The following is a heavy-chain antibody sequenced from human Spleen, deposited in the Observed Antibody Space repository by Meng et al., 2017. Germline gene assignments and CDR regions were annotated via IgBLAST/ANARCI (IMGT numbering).Heavy chain of an antibody. CDR2: IYYSGST. CDR3: ARVWGFAAFDI. Sequence: QVQLQQWGAGLVKPSETLSPTCTVSGGSISSSSYYWGWIRQPPGKGLEWIGSIYYSGSTHYNPSLKSRVTISVDTSKNQFSLKLSSVTAADTAVYYCARVWGFAAFDIWGQGTMVTVSS. CDR1: GGSISSSSYY. J-gene: IGHJ3*02. V-gene: IGHV4-39*07. D-gene: IGHD7-27*01.